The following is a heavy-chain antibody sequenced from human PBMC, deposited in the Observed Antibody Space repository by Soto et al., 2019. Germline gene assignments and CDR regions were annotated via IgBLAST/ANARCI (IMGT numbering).Heavy chain of an antibody. CDR1: GGSFSGYY. J-gene: IGHJ2*01. CDR3: ARDSHDILTGRPWVWYFDL. D-gene: IGHD3-9*01. V-gene: IGHV4-34*01. CDR2: INDRGSI. Sequence: QVQLQQWGAGPLRPLETLSLTCGVSGGSFSGYYWAWIRQSPGKGLEWIGEINDRGSINYNPSLKSRVSISVDTSKNHYSLNLRSVTAADTAVYYCARDSHDILTGRPWVWYFDLWGRGTLVTVSS.